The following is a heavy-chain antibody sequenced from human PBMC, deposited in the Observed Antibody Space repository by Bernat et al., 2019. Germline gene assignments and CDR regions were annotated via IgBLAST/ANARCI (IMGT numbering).Heavy chain of an antibody. CDR1: GFTFSSYG. CDR2: IWYDGSNK. D-gene: IGHD6-25*01. CDR3: ATGPHTAAIDY. V-gene: IGHV3-33*01. J-gene: IGHJ4*02. Sequence: QVQLVESRGGVVQPGRSLRLSCAASGFTFSSYGMHWVRQAPGKGLEWVAVIWYDGSNKYYADSVKGRFTISRDNSKNTVYLEMNSLRAEDTAVYHCATGPHTAAIDYWGQGTLVTVSS.